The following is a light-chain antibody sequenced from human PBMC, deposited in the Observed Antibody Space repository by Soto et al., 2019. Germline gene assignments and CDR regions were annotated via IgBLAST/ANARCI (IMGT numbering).Light chain of an antibody. V-gene: IGKV1-6*01. J-gene: IGKJ1*01. Sequence: AILLTQSPSSLSASVGDTVTITCRASQGIGNDLGWYQQKTGKAPKLLIFAASSLQSGVPSRFSGSGSGRDFTLTISSLQPDDFATYYCLQDYSYPWTVGQGTKVETK. CDR3: LQDYSYPWT. CDR2: AAS. CDR1: QGIGND.